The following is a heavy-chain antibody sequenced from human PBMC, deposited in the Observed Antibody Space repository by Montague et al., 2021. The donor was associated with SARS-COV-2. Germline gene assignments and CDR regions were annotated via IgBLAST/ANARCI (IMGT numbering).Heavy chain of an antibody. Sequence: SETLSLTCTISGGSISSYYWSWIRQPPGRGLQWIGYITYSGSTNYNPSLKSRVTISVDTSKNHFTLRLSSVTAADTAVYYCANVRRTQLLFGTVDYGMDVWGQGTTVTVSS. D-gene: IGHD2-2*01. V-gene: IGHV4-59*01. CDR2: ITYSGST. CDR3: ANVRRTQLLFGTVDYGMDV. J-gene: IGHJ6*02. CDR1: GGSISSYY.